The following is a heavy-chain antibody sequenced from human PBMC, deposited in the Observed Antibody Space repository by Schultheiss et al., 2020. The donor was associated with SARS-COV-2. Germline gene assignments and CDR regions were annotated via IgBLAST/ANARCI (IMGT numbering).Heavy chain of an antibody. J-gene: IGHJ1*01. CDR3: AREGRDCSGGSCYSPLGGYFQH. CDR2: INSDGSST. V-gene: IGHV3-74*01. Sequence: GGSLRLSCAASGFTFSSYAMHWVRQAPGKGLVWVSRINSDGSSTSYADSVKGRFTISRDNAKNTLYLQMNSLRAEDTAVYYCAREGRDCSGGSCYSPLGGYFQHWGQGTLVTVSS. D-gene: IGHD2-15*01. CDR1: GFTFSSYA.